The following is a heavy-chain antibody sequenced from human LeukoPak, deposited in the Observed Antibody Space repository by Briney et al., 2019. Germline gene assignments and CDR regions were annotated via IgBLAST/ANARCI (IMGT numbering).Heavy chain of an antibody. CDR3: ATGGSPWGGKGNWFDP. V-gene: IGHV4-59*01. CDR2: IYYSGST. Sequence: PSETLSLTCTVSGGSISSYYWSWIRQPPGKGLEWIGYIYYSGSTNYNPSLKSRVTISVDTSKNQFSLKLSSVTAADTAVYYCATGGSPWGGKGNWFDPWGQRTLVTVSS. CDR1: GGSISSYY. D-gene: IGHD2-15*01. J-gene: IGHJ5*02.